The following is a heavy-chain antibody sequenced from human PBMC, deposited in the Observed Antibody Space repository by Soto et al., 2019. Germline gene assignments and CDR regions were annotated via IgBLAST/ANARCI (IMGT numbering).Heavy chain of an antibody. CDR3: ARGKWITSDWGPTRENYYEMDV. J-gene: IGHJ6*02. CDR1: GYTFTSYA. Sequence: ASVKVSCKASGYTFTSYAMHWVRQAPGQRLEWMGWINAGNGNTKYSQKFQGRVTITRDTSASTAYMELSSLSSEDTAVYYCARGKWITSDWGPTRENYYEMDVWGQGTTVTVSS. D-gene: IGHD7-27*01. V-gene: IGHV1-3*01. CDR2: INAGNGNT.